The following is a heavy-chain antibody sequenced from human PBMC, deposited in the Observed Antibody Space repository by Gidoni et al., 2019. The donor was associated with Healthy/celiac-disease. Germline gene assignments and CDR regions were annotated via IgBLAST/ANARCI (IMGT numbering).Heavy chain of an antibody. D-gene: IGHD6-6*01. V-gene: IGHV4-61*01. CDR1: GGSVSSGSYY. CDR2: IYYSGST. Sequence: QVQLQESGPGLVKPSETLSLTCTVSGGSVSSGSYYWSWIRQPPGKGLEWIGDIYYSGSTTYNPSLKSRVTISVDTSKNQFSLKLSSVTAADTAVYYCARDGIAARLYGMDVWGQGTTVTVSS. J-gene: IGHJ6*02. CDR3: ARDGIAARLYGMDV.